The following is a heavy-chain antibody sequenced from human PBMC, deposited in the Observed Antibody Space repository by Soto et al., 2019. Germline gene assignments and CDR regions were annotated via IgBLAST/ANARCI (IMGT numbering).Heavy chain of an antibody. D-gene: IGHD1-26*01. Sequence: EASVKVSCKASGYTFTSYAMHWVRQAPGQRLEWMGWINAGNGNTKYSQKFQGRVTITRDTSASTAYMELSSLRSEDTAVYYCARVRDSGSYYGSFDYWGQGTLVTVSS. CDR2: INAGNGNT. J-gene: IGHJ4*02. CDR3: ARVRDSGSYYGSFDY. V-gene: IGHV1-3*01. CDR1: GYTFTSYA.